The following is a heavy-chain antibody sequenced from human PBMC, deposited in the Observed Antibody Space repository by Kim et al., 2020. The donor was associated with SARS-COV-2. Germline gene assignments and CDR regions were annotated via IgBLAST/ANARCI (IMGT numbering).Heavy chain of an antibody. V-gene: IGHV4-39*01. Sequence: SETLSLTCTVSGGSISSSRYYWGWIRQPPGKGLEWIGSIYYSGSTYYNPSIKRRVTISVDTSKNQFSLKLSSVTAADTAVYYCARLTPGYSSSPFDYWGQGTLVTVSS. CDR3: ARLTPGYSSSPFDY. D-gene: IGHD6-13*01. CDR2: IYYSGST. CDR1: GGSISSSRYY. J-gene: IGHJ4*02.